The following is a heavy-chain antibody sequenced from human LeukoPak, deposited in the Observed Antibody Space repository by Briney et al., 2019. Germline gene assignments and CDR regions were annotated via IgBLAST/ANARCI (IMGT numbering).Heavy chain of an antibody. CDR2: ISSSGSTI. CDR3: ARGAVVVHLDY. J-gene: IGHJ4*02. Sequence: GGSLRLSCAASGFTFSSYEMNWVRQAPGKGLEWVSYISSSGSTIYYADSVKGRFTISRDNAKNSLYLQMNSLRAEDTAVYYCARGAVVVHLDYWGQGTLVTVSS. CDR1: GFTFSSYE. D-gene: IGHD3-22*01. V-gene: IGHV3-48*03.